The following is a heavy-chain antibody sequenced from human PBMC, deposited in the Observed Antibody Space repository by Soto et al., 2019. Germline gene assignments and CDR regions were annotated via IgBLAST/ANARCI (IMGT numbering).Heavy chain of an antibody. CDR2: ISYDGSNK. J-gene: IGHJ3*01. CDR3: ARAPHLLRYCDWLLNH. V-gene: IGHV3-30-3*01. Sequence: GGSLRLSCAASGFTFSSYAMHWVRQAPGKGLEWVAVISYDGSNKYYADSVKGRFTISRDNSKNTLYLQMNSLRAEDTAVYYCARAPHLLRYCDWLLNHWCQGTMVTVS. D-gene: IGHD3-9*01. CDR1: GFTFSSYA.